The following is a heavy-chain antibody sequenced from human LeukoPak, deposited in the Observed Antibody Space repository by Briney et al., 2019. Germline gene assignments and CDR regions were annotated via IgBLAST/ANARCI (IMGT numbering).Heavy chain of an antibody. CDR1: GGTFSSYA. D-gene: IGHD5-24*01. J-gene: IGHJ3*02. CDR2: IIPIFGTA. V-gene: IGHV1-69*05. Sequence: SVKVSCKASGGTFSSYAISWVRQAPGQGLEWMGGIIPIFGTANYAQKFQGRVTITTDESTSTAYMELSSLRSEDTAVYYCARVNRATSRRGAFDIWGQGTMVTVSS. CDR3: ARVNRATSRRGAFDI.